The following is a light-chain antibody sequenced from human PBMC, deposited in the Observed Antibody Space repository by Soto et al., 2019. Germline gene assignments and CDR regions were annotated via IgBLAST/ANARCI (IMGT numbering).Light chain of an antibody. CDR2: GAS. CDR1: QSVSSTY. J-gene: IGKJ4*01. V-gene: IGKV3-20*01. CDR3: QQYATSPLT. Sequence: EIVLTQSPVTLSLSPGERATLSCRASQSVSSTYLAWYQQKPGQAPRLLIYGASSRATGIPDRFSGSASGTDFTLTISRLEPEDFAVYFCQQYATSPLTFGGGTKVDIK.